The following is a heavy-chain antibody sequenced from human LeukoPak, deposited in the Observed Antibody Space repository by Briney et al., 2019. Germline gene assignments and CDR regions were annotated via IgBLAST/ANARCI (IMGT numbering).Heavy chain of an antibody. J-gene: IGHJ4*02. CDR3: ARGARKQQGRSLKGYYFDY. CDR1: GYTFTSYD. Sequence: PGASVKVSCKASGYTFTSYDINWVRQATGQGLEWMGWMNPNSGNTGYAQKFQGRVTMTRNTSISTAYMELSSLRSEDTAVYYCARGARKQQGRSLKGYYFDYWGQGTLVTVSS. CDR2: MNPNSGNT. V-gene: IGHV1-8*01. D-gene: IGHD5-18*01.